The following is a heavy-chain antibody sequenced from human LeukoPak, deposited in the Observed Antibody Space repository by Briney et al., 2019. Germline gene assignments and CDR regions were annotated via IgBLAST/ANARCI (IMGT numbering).Heavy chain of an antibody. J-gene: IGHJ4*02. CDR3: ARTTTDIVVVVGYYFDY. V-gene: IGHV3-30-3*01. CDR1: GFTFSSYA. Sequence: GGSLRLSCAASGFTFSSYAMHWVRQAPGKGLEWVAVISYDGSNKYYADSVKGRFTISRDNSKNTLYLQMNSLRAEDTAVYYCARTTTDIVVVVGYYFDYWGQGTLVTVSS. D-gene: IGHD2-15*01. CDR2: ISYDGSNK.